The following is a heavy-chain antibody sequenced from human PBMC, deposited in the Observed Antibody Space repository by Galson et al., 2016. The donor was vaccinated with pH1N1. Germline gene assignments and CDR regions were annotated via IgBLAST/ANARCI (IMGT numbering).Heavy chain of an antibody. V-gene: IGHV1-8*03. D-gene: IGHD4-17*01. J-gene: IGHJ4*02. CDR3: AKDLSSDYGDYGLDY. CDR1: GYPFSSHD. CDR2: LRPNTGQT. Sequence: SVKVSCKVSGYPFSSHDINWVRQAPGQGLEWMGWLRPNTGQTGSAQKFQGRITITGDTSISTGYMELSSLKFDDTAVYYCAKDLSSDYGDYGLDYWGQGTLVTVSS.